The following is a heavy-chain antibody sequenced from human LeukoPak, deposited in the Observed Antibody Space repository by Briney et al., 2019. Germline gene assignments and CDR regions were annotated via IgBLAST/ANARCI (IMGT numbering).Heavy chain of an antibody. CDR2: ISASGVST. CDR3: AKRGSDYCFDY. J-gene: IGHJ4*02. D-gene: IGHD3-16*01. Sequence: GGSLRLSCAASGLTFSSYAMNWVRQAPGKGLEWVSAISASGVSTYYADSVKGRFTISRDNSKNTLYLQMNSLRADDTAVYYCAKRGSDYCFDYWGQGTLVTVSS. CDR1: GLTFSSYA. V-gene: IGHV3-23*01.